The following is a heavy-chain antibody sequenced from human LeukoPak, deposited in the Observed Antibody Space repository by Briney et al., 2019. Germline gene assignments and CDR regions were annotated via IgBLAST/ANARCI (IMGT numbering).Heavy chain of an antibody. Sequence: PGGSLRLSCAASGFTFSSYAMSWVRQAPGKGLEWVSAISGSGGSTYYADSVKGRFTISRDNSKNTLYLQMNSLRAEDTAVYYCAKTPKPDSSGWYRAWFDPWGQGTLVTVSS. D-gene: IGHD6-19*01. CDR1: GFTFSSYA. J-gene: IGHJ5*02. V-gene: IGHV3-23*01. CDR3: AKTPKPDSSGWYRAWFDP. CDR2: ISGSGGST.